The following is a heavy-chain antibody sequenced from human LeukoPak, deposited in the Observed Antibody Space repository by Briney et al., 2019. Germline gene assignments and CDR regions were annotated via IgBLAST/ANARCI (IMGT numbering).Heavy chain of an antibody. V-gene: IGHV1-2*02. Sequence: ASVKVSCKASGYTFTGYYMHWVRQAPGQGLERMGWINPNSGGTNYAQKFQGRVTMTRDTSISTAYMELSRLRSDDTAVYYCARGGTGSLGSPHYDYYGMDVWGQGTTVTVSS. J-gene: IGHJ6*02. CDR1: GYTFTGYY. CDR2: INPNSGGT. CDR3: ARGGTGSLGSPHYDYYGMDV. D-gene: IGHD1-1*01.